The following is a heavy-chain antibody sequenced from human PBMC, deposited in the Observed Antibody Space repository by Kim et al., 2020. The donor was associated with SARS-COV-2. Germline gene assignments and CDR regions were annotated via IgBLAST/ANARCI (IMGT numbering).Heavy chain of an antibody. V-gene: IGHV4-39*01. Sequence: SETLSLTCTVSGGSISSSSFYWGWIRQPPGKGLEWIGSIYSTGSTYYNPSLKSRVTIPVDTSKNQFSLNLSSVTAADTAVYYCASLQYTSSWSDYWGQGTLVTLSS. CDR1: GGSISSSSFY. D-gene: IGHD6-13*01. CDR3: ASLQYTSSWSDY. CDR2: IYSTGST. J-gene: IGHJ4*02.